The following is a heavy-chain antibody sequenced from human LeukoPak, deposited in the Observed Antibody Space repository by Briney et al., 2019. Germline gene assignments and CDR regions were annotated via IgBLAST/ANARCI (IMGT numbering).Heavy chain of an antibody. J-gene: IGHJ5*02. CDR2: IYYRASS. V-gene: IGHV4-59*01. CDR3: ARDKRMLDP. D-gene: IGHD2-15*01. CDR1: GGSISSNY. Sequence: SETLSLTCTVSGGSISSNYWTWVRQSPGRGLEWIGYIYYRASSNYNPSLKSRATISADASKNHISLKLNSVTAADTAVYYCARDKRMLDPWGQGTLVTVSS.